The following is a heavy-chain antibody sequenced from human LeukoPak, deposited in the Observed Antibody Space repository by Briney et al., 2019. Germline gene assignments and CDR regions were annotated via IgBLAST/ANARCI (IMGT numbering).Heavy chain of an antibody. D-gene: IGHD5-24*01. Sequence: SETLSLTCSVSGDSISSSSYYWGWIRQPPGKGLEWIGYIYYSGSSYYNPSLRSRVTISVDTSKNHFSLKLSSVTAADTAVYYCARNRDGYNSFDYWGQGTLVTVSS. J-gene: IGHJ4*02. V-gene: IGHV4-31*03. CDR3: ARNRDGYNSFDY. CDR1: GDSISSSSYY. CDR2: IYYSGSS.